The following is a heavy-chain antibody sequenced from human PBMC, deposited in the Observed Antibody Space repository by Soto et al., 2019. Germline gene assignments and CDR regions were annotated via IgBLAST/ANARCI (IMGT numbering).Heavy chain of an antibody. CDR1: GFTFSSYA. D-gene: IGHD6-13*01. J-gene: IGHJ6*02. Sequence: EVQLLESGGGLVQPGGSLRLSCAASGFTFSSYAMSWVRQAPGKGLEWVSVISGSGDSTYYADSVRGRFTISRDNYKNTLYRQMNSLGVEDTAVYYCAQDRYGAAAGHTKGVGMDVWGQGTTVNVSS. V-gene: IGHV3-23*01. CDR3: AQDRYGAAAGHTKGVGMDV. CDR2: ISGSGDST.